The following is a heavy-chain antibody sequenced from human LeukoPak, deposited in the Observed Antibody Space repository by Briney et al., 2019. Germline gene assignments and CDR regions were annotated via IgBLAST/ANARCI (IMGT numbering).Heavy chain of an antibody. CDR2: ISPTGSTT. J-gene: IGHJ4*02. D-gene: IGHD6-6*01. CDR1: GFSFSGYW. CDR3: ARGPNSNWSGLDF. Sequence: GGSLRLSCTASGFSFSGYWMHWARQLPGKGLVWVSRISPTGSTTSYADSVKGRFTVSRDNAKNTLYLQVNNLRAEDTAVYYCARGPNSNWSGLDFWGQGTLHTVSS. V-gene: IGHV3-74*01.